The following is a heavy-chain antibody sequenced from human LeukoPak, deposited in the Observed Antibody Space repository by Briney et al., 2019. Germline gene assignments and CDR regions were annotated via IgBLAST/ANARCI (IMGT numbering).Heavy chain of an antibody. CDR3: ARDRLSRAYCGHDCYSAAFEY. V-gene: IGHV3-30*04. D-gene: IGHD2-21*02. J-gene: IGHJ4*02. CDR2: ISRDGKRE. Sequence: PGGSLRLSCAASGFNFYNYDIQWFRQAPGKGLEWLATISRDGKREFYTDSVKGRFTISRDNSRNTLYLQLNSLRPEDTAVYYCARDRLSRAYCGHDCYSAAFEYWGQGTLVTVSS. CDR1: GFNFYNYD.